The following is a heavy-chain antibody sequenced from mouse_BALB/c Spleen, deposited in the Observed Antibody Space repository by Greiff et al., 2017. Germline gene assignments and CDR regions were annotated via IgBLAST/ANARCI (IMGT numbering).Heavy chain of an antibody. CDR1: GFTFSSFG. CDR3: ARWYYGSSFFDY. CDR2: ISSGSSTI. J-gene: IGHJ2*01. V-gene: IGHV5-17*02. Sequence: EVNLVESGGGLVQPGGSRKLSCAASGFTFSSFGMHWVRQAPEKGLEWVAYISSGSSTIYYADTVKGRFTISRDNPKNTLFLQMTSLRSEDTAMYYCARWYYGSSFFDYWGQGTTLTVSS. D-gene: IGHD1-1*01.